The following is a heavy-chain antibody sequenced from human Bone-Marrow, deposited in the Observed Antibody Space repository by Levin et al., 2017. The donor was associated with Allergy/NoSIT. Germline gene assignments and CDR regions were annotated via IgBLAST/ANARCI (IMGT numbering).Heavy chain of an antibody. D-gene: IGHD6-6*01. Sequence: GESLKISCAASGFTFSTCAMHWVRQAPGKGLEYVSGINAYGTTYYAASVRGKFTISRDNSKNTLYLQMGSLTTADMGVYYCARSLGEGPPRPLDIWGQGITVTVSS. V-gene: IGHV3-64*02. CDR1: GFTFSTCA. CDR3: ARSLGEGPPRPLDI. J-gene: IGHJ3*02. CDR2: INAYGTT.